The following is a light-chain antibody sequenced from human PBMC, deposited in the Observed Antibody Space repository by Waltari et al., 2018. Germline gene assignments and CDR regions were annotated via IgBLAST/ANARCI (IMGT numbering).Light chain of an antibody. CDR3: QQYYSAPRT. J-gene: IGKJ1*01. V-gene: IGKV4-1*01. CDR2: WAS. CDR1: QSLLDSSNSYHY. Sequence: DIVMTQSPEFLTVSLGERATINCKSSQSLLDSSNSYHYLAWYQQRPGQPPKLLIYWASTREFGVPDRFSGSGSGTDFTLTISSLQAEDVAVYYCQQYYSAPRTFGQGTKVEIK.